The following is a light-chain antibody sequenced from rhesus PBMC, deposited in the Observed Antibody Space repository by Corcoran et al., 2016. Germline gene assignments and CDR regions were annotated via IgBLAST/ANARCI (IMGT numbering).Light chain of an antibody. CDR2: ADS. J-gene: IGLJ1*01. CDR3: HVWERTTNTYI. Sequence: SFELTQSPSVSAASGQTARITCAGDNLGIEYVHLYQQKPSQAPMEVIFADSTRPSVIPERFSGSNSGKIATLTISGVEAGDEADYYCHVWERTTNTYIFGGGTRLTVL. V-gene: IGLV3-25*01. CDR1: NLGIEY.